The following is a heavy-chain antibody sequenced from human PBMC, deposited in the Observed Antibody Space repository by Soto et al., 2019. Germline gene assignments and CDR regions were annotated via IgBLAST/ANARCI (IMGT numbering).Heavy chain of an antibody. CDR3: ATNRYDFWSGYSKGFDP. CDR1: VGSFSGYY. Sequence: SETLSLTCAVYVGSFSGYYWSWIRQPPGKGLEWIGEINHSGSTNYNPSLKSRVTISVDTSKNQFSLKLSSVTAADTAVYYCATNRYDFWSGYSKGFDPWGQGALVTVSS. J-gene: IGHJ5*02. D-gene: IGHD3-3*01. CDR2: INHSGST. V-gene: IGHV4-34*01.